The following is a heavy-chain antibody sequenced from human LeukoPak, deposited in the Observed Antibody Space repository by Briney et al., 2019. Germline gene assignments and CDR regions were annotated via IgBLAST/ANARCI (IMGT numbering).Heavy chain of an antibody. J-gene: IGHJ4*02. CDR1: SGSISSYY. CDR3: ARSSGAFDY. CDR2: ISYSGST. D-gene: IGHD3-10*01. Sequence: SETLSLTCTVSSGSISSYYWSWIRQPPGKGLEWIGDISYSGSTNYNPSLKGRVTISVDTSKNQFSLRLSSVTAADTAVYYCARSSGAFDYWGQGTLVTVSS. V-gene: IGHV4-59*08.